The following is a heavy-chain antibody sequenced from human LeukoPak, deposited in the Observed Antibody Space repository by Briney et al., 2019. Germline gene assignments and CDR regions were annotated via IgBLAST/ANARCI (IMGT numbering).Heavy chain of an antibody. V-gene: IGHV4-61*02. Sequence: SQTLSLTCTVSGGSISSGSYYWSWIRQPAGQGLEWIGRIYTSGSTNYNPSLKSRATISVDTSKNQFSLKLSSVTAADTAVYYCTRETDDSSGYSYPYYYYGMDVWGQGTTVTVSS. CDR1: GGSISSGSYY. J-gene: IGHJ6*02. D-gene: IGHD3-22*01. CDR3: TRETDDSSGYSYPYYYYGMDV. CDR2: IYTSGST.